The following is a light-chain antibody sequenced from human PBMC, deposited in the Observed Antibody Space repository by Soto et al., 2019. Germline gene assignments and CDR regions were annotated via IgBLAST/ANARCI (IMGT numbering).Light chain of an antibody. Sequence: QSVLTQPSSVSGSPGQSGAISCTGTISDVGAYNYVSWYQHHPGKAPKLMIYDVTKRPSGVPDRFSGYKSGNTASLTISRLQAEDEADYYCCSYVGNYIYVFGTGTKVTVL. J-gene: IGLJ1*01. CDR3: CSYVGNYIYV. CDR2: DVT. V-gene: IGLV2-11*01. CDR1: ISDVGAYNY.